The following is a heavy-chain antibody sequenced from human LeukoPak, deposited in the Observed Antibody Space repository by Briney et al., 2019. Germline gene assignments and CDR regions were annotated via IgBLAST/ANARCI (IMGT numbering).Heavy chain of an antibody. J-gene: IGHJ4*02. D-gene: IGHD3-22*01. CDR1: GGTFNSYA. CDR3: ARGAGDSNGYYYVY. Sequence: SVKVSCKASGGTFNSYAISWVRQAPGQGLEWMGGIIPIFGTANYAQNFQGRVTITADESTSTAYMDLSSLRSEDTAVYYCARGAGDSNGYYYVYWGQGTRVIVSS. V-gene: IGHV1-69*13. CDR2: IIPIFGTA.